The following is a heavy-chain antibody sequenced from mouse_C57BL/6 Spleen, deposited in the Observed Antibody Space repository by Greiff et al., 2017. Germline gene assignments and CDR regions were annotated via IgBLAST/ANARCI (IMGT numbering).Heavy chain of an antibody. Sequence: VQLQQSGAELAKPGASVKLSCKASGYTFTSYWMHWVKQRPGKGLEWIGYSNPSSGYTKYNQKFKGKATLTADKSSSTAYMQLSSLTYEDSAVYYCAREDDYDVGWFASWGHGTLVTVSA. J-gene: IGHJ3*01. V-gene: IGHV1-7*01. CDR3: AREDDYDVGWFAS. CDR2: SNPSSGYT. D-gene: IGHD2-4*01. CDR1: GYTFTSYW.